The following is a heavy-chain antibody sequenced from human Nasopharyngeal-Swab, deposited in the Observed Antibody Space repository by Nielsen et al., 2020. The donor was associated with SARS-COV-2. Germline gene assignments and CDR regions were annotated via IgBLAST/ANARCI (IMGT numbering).Heavy chain of an antibody. CDR1: GGSISSGGYY. J-gene: IGHJ4*02. Sequence: SETLSLTCTVSGGSISSGGYYWSWIRQHPGKGLEWIGYIYYNGSTYYNPSLKSRVTISVDTSKNQSSLKLSSVTAADTAVYYCARVLRYFDWLFFDYWGRGTLVTVSS. CDR2: IYYNGST. CDR3: ARVLRYFDWLFFDY. V-gene: IGHV4-31*03. D-gene: IGHD3-9*01.